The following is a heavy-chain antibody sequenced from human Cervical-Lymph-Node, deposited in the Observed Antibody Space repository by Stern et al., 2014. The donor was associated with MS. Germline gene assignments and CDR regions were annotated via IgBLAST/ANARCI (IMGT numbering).Heavy chain of an antibody. V-gene: IGHV3-11*01. Sequence: MQLVESGGGLVKPGESLRLSCSASGFTFSDYYMSWIRQPPGKGLEWISYISSGGKTYYADSVKGRFTISRDNAKNSLYLQIKSLRAEDTAVYYCARESGTFDSWGQGTLVTVSS. J-gene: IGHJ4*02. CDR1: GFTFSDYY. CDR2: ISSGGKT. CDR3: ARESGTFDS. D-gene: IGHD3-10*01.